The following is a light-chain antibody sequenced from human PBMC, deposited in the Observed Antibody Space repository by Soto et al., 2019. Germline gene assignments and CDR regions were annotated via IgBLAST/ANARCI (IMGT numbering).Light chain of an antibody. V-gene: IGKV1-5*03. CDR3: QQYNTYSWT. CDR2: KAS. Sequence: DIQMTQFPSTLSASVGDSVTITCRASQSVSNRLAWFQQKSGEAPNLLIHKASSLESGVPSRFGGSGSGTEFTLTISSLQPDDFATYYCQQYNTYSWTFGQGTKVEIK. J-gene: IGKJ1*01. CDR1: QSVSNR.